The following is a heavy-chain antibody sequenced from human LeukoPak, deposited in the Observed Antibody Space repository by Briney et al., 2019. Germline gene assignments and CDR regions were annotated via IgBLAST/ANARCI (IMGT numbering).Heavy chain of an antibody. CDR1: GYTFTGYY. Sequence: ASVKVSCKASGYTFTGYYMHWGRQAPGQGLEWMGWVNPNSGDTNYAQKFQGRVTLTRDTSISTAYMELSSLTSDDTAVYFCARGHWIGQEYPYMDVWGKGTTVTVSS. CDR2: VNPNSGDT. J-gene: IGHJ6*03. V-gene: IGHV1-2*02. D-gene: IGHD1-1*01. CDR3: ARGHWIGQEYPYMDV.